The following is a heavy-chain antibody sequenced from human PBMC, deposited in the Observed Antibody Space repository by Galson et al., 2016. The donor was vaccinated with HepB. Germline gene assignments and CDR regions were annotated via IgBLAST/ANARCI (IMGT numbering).Heavy chain of an antibody. J-gene: IGHJ4*02. D-gene: IGHD1-26*01. Sequence: SLRLSCATSGFSFNTYAMHWVRQAPGMGLQWVALIWSDGSNKYYAESVKARFTISRDNSKNTLYLQMDSLRAEDTAVYYCAKRVGGGHRSFFDYWGQGTLVTVS. CDR2: IWSDGSNK. CDR1: GFSFNTYA. V-gene: IGHV3-33*06. CDR3: AKRVGGGHRSFFDY.